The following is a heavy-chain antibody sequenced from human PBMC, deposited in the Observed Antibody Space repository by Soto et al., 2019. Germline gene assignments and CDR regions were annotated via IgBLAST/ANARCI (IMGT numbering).Heavy chain of an antibody. J-gene: IGHJ6*02. D-gene: IGHD3-10*01. Sequence: SETLSLTCTVSGGSIRSNTYYWGWIRQPPGKGLEWIGSIYYSGSTYYNPSLKSRVTISVDTSKSQFSLKLSSVTAADTAVYYCARGGNYDYGMDVWGQGTTVTVSS. CDR2: IYYSGST. CDR1: GGSIRSNTYY. CDR3: ARGGNYDYGMDV. V-gene: IGHV4-39*01.